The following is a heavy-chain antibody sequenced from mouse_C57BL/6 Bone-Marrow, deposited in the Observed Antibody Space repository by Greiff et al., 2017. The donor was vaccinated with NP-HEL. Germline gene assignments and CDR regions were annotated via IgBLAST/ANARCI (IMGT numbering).Heavy chain of an antibody. J-gene: IGHJ3*01. CDR1: GFTFSDYG. Sequence: EVKVEESGGGLVKPGGSLKLSCAASGFTFSDYGMHWVRQAPEKGLEWVAYISSGSSTIYYADTVKGRFTISRDNAKNTLFLQMTSLRSEDTAMYYCARTGNYYGSSFAYWGQGTLVTVSA. CDR2: ISSGSSTI. D-gene: IGHD1-1*01. V-gene: IGHV5-17*01. CDR3: ARTGNYYGSSFAY.